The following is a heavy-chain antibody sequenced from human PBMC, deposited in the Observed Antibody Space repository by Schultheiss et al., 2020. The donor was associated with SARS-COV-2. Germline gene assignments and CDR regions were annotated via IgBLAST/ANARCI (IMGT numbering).Heavy chain of an antibody. CDR2: IGTAGDT. D-gene: IGHD6-13*01. CDR3: AAVIAAAGNYYYYYGMDV. J-gene: IGHJ6*02. V-gene: IGHV3-13*01. Sequence: GGSLRLSCAASGFTFSSYDMHWVRQATGKGLEWVSAIGTAGDTYYPGSVKGRFTISRDNSKNTLYLQMNSLKTEDTAVYYCAAVIAAAGNYYYYYGMDVWGQGTTVTVSS. CDR1: GFTFSSYD.